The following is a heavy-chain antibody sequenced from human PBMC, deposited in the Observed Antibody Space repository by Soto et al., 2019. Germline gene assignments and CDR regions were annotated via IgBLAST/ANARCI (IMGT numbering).Heavy chain of an antibody. CDR1: GVSVSRDYQ. CDR3: AREWDF. V-gene: IGHV4-30-4*01. CDR2: ISYSGSP. D-gene: IGHD1-26*01. J-gene: IGHJ1*01. Sequence: PSETLSLTCTVSGVSVSRDYQWIWIRQPPGKGLEWIGHISYSGSPYYHPSLRSRLSISVDTSKNQFSLKVKSVTAADTAVYYCAREWDFWGQGTRVTVSS.